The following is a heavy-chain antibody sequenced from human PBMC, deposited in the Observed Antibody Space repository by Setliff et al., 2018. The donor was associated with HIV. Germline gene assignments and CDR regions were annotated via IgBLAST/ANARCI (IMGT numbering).Heavy chain of an antibody. CDR3: ASVLRYYGSGSYPFGY. J-gene: IGHJ4*02. V-gene: IGHV3-11*03. Sequence: PGGSLRLSCTASGFTFSDYYMSWIRQAPGKGLEWVSYISSSSTYTNYLDSVKGRFTISRDNAKNSLYLQMNSLRAEDTAVYYCASVLRYYGSGSYPFGYWGQGTLVTVSS. CDR1: GFTFSDYY. CDR2: ISSSSTYT. D-gene: IGHD3-10*01.